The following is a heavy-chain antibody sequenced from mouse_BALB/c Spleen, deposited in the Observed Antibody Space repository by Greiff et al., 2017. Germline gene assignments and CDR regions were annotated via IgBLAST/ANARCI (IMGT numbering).Heavy chain of an antibody. CDR3: TRIYYYGSRDY. V-gene: IGHV6-6*02. Sequence: EVKLVESGGGLVQPGGSMKLSCVASGFTFSNYWMNWVRQSPEKGLEWVAEIRLKSNNYATHYAESVKGRFTISRDDSKSSVYLQMNNLRAEDTGIYYCTRIYYYGSRDYWGQGTTLTVSS. J-gene: IGHJ2*01. CDR2: IRLKSNNYAT. D-gene: IGHD1-1*01. CDR1: GFTFSNYW.